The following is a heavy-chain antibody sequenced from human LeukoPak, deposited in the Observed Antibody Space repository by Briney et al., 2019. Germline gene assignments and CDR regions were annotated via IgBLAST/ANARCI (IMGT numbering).Heavy chain of an antibody. CDR3: ARASDSGSADY. CDR2: IYYSGST. D-gene: IGHD6-19*01. V-gene: IGHV4-59*01. Sequence: SETLSLTCTVSGGSISSYYWSWIRQPPGKGLEWIGYIYYSGSTNYNPSLKSRVTISVDTSKNQFSLKLSPVTAADTAVYYCARASDSGSADYWGQGTLVTVSS. CDR1: GGSISSYY. J-gene: IGHJ4*02.